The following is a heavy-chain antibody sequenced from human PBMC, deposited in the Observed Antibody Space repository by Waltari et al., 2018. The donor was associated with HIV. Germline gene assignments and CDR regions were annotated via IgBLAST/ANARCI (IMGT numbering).Heavy chain of an antibody. CDR2: ISATGHNI. CDR3: VRGGAAWSAGGFQVAQPGP. Sequence: DVQLVASGGGRVKTGGSLGLSCAASGFPLINFDLFWVRQGPGAGLEWVSYISATGHNIYYADSVQGRFTISRDNVRNILHLRIDDLRVDDTATYYCVRGGAAWSAGGFQVAQPGPWGQGALVTVSS. J-gene: IGHJ5*02. CDR1: GFPLINFD. V-gene: IGHV3-48*03. D-gene: IGHD2-15*01.